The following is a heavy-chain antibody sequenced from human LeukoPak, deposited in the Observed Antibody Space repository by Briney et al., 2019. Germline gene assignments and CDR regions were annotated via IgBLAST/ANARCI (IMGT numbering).Heavy chain of an antibody. D-gene: IGHD3-10*01. CDR1: GFTFSDYY. CDR3: AKVGYYRGSGSYYKSPLDY. J-gene: IGHJ4*02. CDR2: ISSSSNYK. V-gene: IGHV3-11*05. Sequence: GGSLRLSCAASGFTFSDYYMSWIRQAPGKGLEWISYISSSSNYKNYADSVQGRFTISRDNAKSSLYLQMNSLRAEDTALYYCAKVGYYRGSGSYYKSPLDYWGQGTLVTVSS.